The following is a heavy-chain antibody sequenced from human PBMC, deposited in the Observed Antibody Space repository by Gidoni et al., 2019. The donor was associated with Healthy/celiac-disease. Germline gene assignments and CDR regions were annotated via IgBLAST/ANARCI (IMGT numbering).Heavy chain of an antibody. V-gene: IGHV3-23*01. CDR1: GFTFSSYA. J-gene: IGHJ4*02. CDR3: AKDGPMVRGVIIPFDY. CDR2: ISGSGGST. D-gene: IGHD3-10*01. Sequence: EVQLLESGGGLVQPGGSLRLSCAASGFTFSSYAMSWVRQAPGKGVGWVSAISGSGGSTYYADSVKGRFTISRDNSKNTLYLQMNSLRAEDTAVYYCAKDGPMVRGVIIPFDYWGQGTLVTVSS.